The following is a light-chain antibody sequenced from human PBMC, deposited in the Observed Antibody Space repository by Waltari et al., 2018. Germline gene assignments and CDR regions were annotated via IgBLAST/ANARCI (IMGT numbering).Light chain of an antibody. CDR3: AAWDDSLNGRWV. V-gene: IGLV1-44*01. J-gene: IGLJ2*01. CDR2: RND. Sequence: QSEMSQPPSVSGTPGQTVTISCSGRSSNVGSTVVNWYQQLPGTAPKLLIYRNDQRPSGVPDRFSGSKSGTSASLAISGLQSEDEADYYCAAWDDSLNGRWVFGAGTKLTVL. CDR1: SSNVGSTV.